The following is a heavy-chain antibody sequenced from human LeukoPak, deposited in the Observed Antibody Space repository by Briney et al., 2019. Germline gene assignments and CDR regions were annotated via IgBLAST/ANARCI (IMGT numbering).Heavy chain of an antibody. J-gene: IGHJ5*02. Sequence: PSETLSLTCTVSGDSISTYYWSWIRQPPGKGLEWIGYMYYSGSTNYNPSLKSRVTISVDTSKNQFSLKLSSVTAADASVYYCARVNYYDSSGSFWWFDPWGQGTLVTVSS. CDR3: ARVNYYDSSGSFWWFDP. CDR1: GDSISTYY. CDR2: MYYSGST. V-gene: IGHV4-59*12. D-gene: IGHD3-22*01.